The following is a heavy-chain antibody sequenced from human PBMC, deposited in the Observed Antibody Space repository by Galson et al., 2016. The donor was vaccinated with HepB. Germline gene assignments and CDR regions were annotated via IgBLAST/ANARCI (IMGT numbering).Heavy chain of an antibody. Sequence: SLRLSCAASGFAFSSHWMHWVRQDLGKGLAWVSRINSDGTISNYADSVKGRFTISRDNAKNTLYLQMNSLRAEDTAVYFCVRDHSVVPTTAYNWFDPWGRGTLVTVPS. CDR3: VRDHSVVPTTAYNWFDP. CDR1: GFAFSSHW. D-gene: IGHD4-23*01. V-gene: IGHV3-74*01. J-gene: IGHJ5*02. CDR2: INSDGTIS.